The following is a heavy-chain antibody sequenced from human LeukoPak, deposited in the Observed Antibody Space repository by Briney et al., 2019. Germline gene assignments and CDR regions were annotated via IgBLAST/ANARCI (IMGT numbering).Heavy chain of an antibody. CDR2: TNPNNGNT. CDR1: GYTLTELS. J-gene: IGHJ1*01. V-gene: IGHV1-8*01. CDR3: SRGGPVAGTHKYFQH. D-gene: IGHD6-19*01. Sequence: ASVKVSCKVSGYTLTELSMHWVRQAPGKGLEWMGWTNPNNGNTDYAQTFQGRVTLTRNTSISTAYMELSSLRSEDTAVYYCSRGGPVAGTHKYFQHWGQGTLVTVSS.